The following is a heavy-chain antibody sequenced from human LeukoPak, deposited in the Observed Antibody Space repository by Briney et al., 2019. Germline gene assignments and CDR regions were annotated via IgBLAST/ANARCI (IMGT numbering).Heavy chain of an antibody. V-gene: IGHV1-69*04. CDR1: GGTFSSYT. J-gene: IGHJ4*02. CDR3: ARDSLGYCSSTSCRPFDY. D-gene: IGHD2-2*01. Sequence: SVKVSCKASGGTFSSYTISWVRQAPGQGLEWMGRIIPILGIANYAHKFQGRVTITADKSTSTAYMELSSLRSEDTAVYYCARDSLGYCSSTSCRPFDYWGQGTLVTVSS. CDR2: IIPILGIA.